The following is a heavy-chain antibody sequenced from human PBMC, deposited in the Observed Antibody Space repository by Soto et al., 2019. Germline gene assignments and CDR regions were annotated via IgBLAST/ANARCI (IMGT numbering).Heavy chain of an antibody. V-gene: IGHV1-69*01. J-gene: IGHJ6*02. Sequence: VSCKASGGSFSSYAISWVRQAPGQGLEWMGGIIPIFGTANYAQKFQGRVTITADESTSTAYMELSSLRSEDTAVYYCARDAIFGVVIEGGGYGMDVWGQGTTVTVSS. CDR2: IIPIFGTA. CDR3: ARDAIFGVVIEGGGYGMDV. D-gene: IGHD3-3*01. CDR1: GGSFSSYA.